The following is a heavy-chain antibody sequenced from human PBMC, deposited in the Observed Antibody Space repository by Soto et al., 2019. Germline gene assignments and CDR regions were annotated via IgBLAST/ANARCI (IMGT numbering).Heavy chain of an antibody. J-gene: IGHJ4*02. Sequence: ASVKVSCKASGYTFTSYAMHWVRQAPGQRLEWMGIINPSSGNTKYAQKFQGRVTMTRDTSTSTVYMELSSLRSEDTAVYYCASTVLQSYDYWGQGTLVTVS. CDR3: ASTVLQSYDY. D-gene: IGHD4-4*01. CDR1: GYTFTSYA. CDR2: INPSSGNT. V-gene: IGHV1-3*01.